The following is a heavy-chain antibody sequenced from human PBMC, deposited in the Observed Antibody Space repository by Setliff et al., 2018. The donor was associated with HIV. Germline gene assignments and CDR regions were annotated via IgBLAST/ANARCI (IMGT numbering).Heavy chain of an antibody. V-gene: IGHV1-69*10. CDR1: GGTFSTYV. Sequence: SVKVSCKTSGGTFSTYVITWARQAPGQGLEWMGGMLPILGMGDFAQKVQGRVTITADASTRTAYMELSSLTSDDTAVYYCAGSAHSYSYMGYYYHTMDVWGQGTTVTVSS. CDR2: MLPILGMG. J-gene: IGHJ6*02. CDR3: AGSAHSYSYMGYYYHTMDV. D-gene: IGHD4-4*01.